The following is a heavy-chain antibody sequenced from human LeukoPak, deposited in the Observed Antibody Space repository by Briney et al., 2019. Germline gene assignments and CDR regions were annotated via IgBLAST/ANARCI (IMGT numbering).Heavy chain of an antibody. CDR1: GGTFSSYD. V-gene: IGHV1-69*06. J-gene: IGHJ5*02. D-gene: IGHD3-16*01. Sequence: SVKVSCKASGGTFSSYDISWVRQAPGQGLEWMGGIIPMFGTANYAQKFQGRVTISADKSTSTAYMELSSLRSEDTAVYYCARGKKYVASDVYWFDPWGQGTLVTVSS. CDR2: IIPMFGTA. CDR3: ARGKKYVASDVYWFDP.